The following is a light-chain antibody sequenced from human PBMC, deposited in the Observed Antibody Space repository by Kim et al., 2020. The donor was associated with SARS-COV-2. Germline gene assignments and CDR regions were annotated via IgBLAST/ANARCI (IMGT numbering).Light chain of an antibody. J-gene: IGKJ2*03. CDR3: QQYGSSPYS. CDR1: QTVSSSY. V-gene: IGKV3-20*01. CDR2: GAS. Sequence: LSPGERATLSCRASQTVSSSYLAWYQQKPGQAPRLLIYGASSRAAGIPDRFSGSGSGTDFTLTISRLEPEDFAVYYCQQYGSSPYSFGQGTKLEI.